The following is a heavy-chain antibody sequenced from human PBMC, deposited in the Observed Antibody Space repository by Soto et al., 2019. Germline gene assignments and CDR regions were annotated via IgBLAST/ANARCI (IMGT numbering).Heavy chain of an antibody. CDR3: ARQYTTRWNNLDY. J-gene: IGHJ4*02. CDR1: GGSISSYY. CDR2: IYYSGST. Sequence: PSETLSLTCTVSGGSISSYYWSWIRQPPGEGLEWIGHIYYSGSTNYNPSLKSRVTMSVDTSKNQFSLKLNSMTAADTAVYYCARQYTTRWNNLDYWGQGILVTVS. D-gene: IGHD1-1*01. V-gene: IGHV4-59*08.